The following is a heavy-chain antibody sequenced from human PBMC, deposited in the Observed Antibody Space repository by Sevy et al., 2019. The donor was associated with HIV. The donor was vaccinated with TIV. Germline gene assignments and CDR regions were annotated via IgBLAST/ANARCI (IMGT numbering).Heavy chain of an antibody. V-gene: IGHV3-9*01. Sequence: GGSLRLSCAASGFTFDAYAMHWVRQAPGKGLEWVSGISWNSAFIGYADSVKGRLTISRDNAKNSQYLQMNSLKPEDTAFYYCAKDGGSGSGPSAEYFHHWGQGTLVTVSS. J-gene: IGHJ1*01. CDR2: ISWNSAFI. CDR3: AKDGGSGSGPSAEYFHH. CDR1: GFTFDAYA. D-gene: IGHD6-19*01.